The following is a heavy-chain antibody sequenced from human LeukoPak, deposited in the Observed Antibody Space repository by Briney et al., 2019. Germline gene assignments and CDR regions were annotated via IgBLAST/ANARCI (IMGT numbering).Heavy chain of an antibody. Sequence: ASVKVSCKASGYTFTGYYMHWVRQAPGQGLEWMGRINPNSGGTNYAQKFQGRVTMTRDTPISTAYMELSRLRSDDTAVYYCARDRLAAAGSGGWGQGTLVTVFS. CDR3: ARDRLAAAGSGG. D-gene: IGHD6-13*01. CDR2: INPNSGGT. J-gene: IGHJ4*02. CDR1: GYTFTGYY. V-gene: IGHV1-2*06.